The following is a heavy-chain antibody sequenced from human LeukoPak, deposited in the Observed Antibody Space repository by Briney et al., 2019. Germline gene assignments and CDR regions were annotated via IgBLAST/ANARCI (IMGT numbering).Heavy chain of an antibody. D-gene: IGHD3-9*01. CDR1: GFTFSSYT. J-gene: IGHJ4*02. CDR3: ARDYDILTGYYDV. V-gene: IGHV3-21*01. CDR2: ISSSSSYI. Sequence: KAGGSLRLSCAASGFTFSSYTMNWVRQAPGKGLEWVSSISSSSSYIYYADSVKGRFTISRDNAKNSLYLQMNSLRAEDTAVYYCARDYDILTGYYDVWGQGTLVTVSS.